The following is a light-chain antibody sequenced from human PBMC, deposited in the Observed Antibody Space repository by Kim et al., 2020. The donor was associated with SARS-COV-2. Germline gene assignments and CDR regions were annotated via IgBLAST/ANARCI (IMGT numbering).Light chain of an antibody. V-gene: IGLV3-19*01. J-gene: IGLJ2*01. CDR3: NSRHSSGNVV. Sequence: VALGQTVSITCQGASLRSYYASWYQQKPGRAPVLVIYGKNNRPSGIPDRFSGSSSGNTASLTITGAQAEDEADYYSNSRHSSGNVVFGGGTQLTVL. CDR1: SLRSYY. CDR2: GKN.